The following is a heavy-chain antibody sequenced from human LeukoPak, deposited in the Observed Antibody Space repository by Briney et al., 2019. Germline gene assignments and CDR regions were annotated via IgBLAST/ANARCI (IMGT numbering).Heavy chain of an antibody. CDR3: ARDCGGDCYGEFRFDP. V-gene: IGHV1-46*01. D-gene: IGHD2-21*02. CDR1: GYTFTSYY. J-gene: IGHJ5*02. Sequence: GASVKVSCKASGYTFTSYYMHWVRQAPGQGLEWMGIINPSGGSTSYAQKFQGRVTMTRDTSTSTVYMELSSLRSEDTAVYYCARDCGGDCYGEFRFDPWGQGTLVTVSS. CDR2: INPSGGST.